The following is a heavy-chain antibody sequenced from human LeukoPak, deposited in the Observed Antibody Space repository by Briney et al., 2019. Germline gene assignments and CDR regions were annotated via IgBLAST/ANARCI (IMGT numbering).Heavy chain of an antibody. CDR3: ARAGLHFPRDDFWSGYADPYYFDY. CDR2: IIPIFGTA. D-gene: IGHD3-3*01. J-gene: IGHJ4*02. V-gene: IGHV1-69*05. CDR1: GGTFSSYA. Sequence: GASVKDSCKASGGTFSSYAISWVRQAPGQGLEWMGGIIPIFGTANYAQKLQGRVTITTDESTSTAYMELSSLRSEDTAVYYCARAGLHFPRDDFWSGYADPYYFDYWGQGTLVTVSS.